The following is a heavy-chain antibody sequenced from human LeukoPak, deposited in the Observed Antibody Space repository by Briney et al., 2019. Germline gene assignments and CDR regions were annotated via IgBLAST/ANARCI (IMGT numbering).Heavy chain of an antibody. V-gene: IGHV3-48*01. J-gene: IGHJ4*02. CDR2: VSPSSSSI. D-gene: IGHD6-19*01. CDR3: AREHTPYGSGCTAAY. Sequence: GGSLRLSCAASGFTFSSYGMNWVRQAPGTGLEWVSYVSPSSSSIYYADSVKGRFTISRDNAKNSLYLQMNSLRAEDTAVYYCAREHTPYGSGCTAAYWGQGTLATVSS. CDR1: GFTFSSYG.